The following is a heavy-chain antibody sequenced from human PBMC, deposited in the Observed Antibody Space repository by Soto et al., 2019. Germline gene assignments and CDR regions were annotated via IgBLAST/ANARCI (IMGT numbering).Heavy chain of an antibody. J-gene: IGHJ4*02. V-gene: IGHV3-30-3*01. Sequence: PGGSLRLSCAASGFTFISYAIHFFRHSPFKWLEWVAVISYDGSNKYYADSVKGRFTISRDNSKNTLYLQMNSLRAEDTAVYYCAREGDSSGYSYYFDYWGQGTLVTVSS. D-gene: IGHD3-22*01. CDR2: ISYDGSNK. CDR1: GFTFISYA. CDR3: AREGDSSGYSYYFDY.